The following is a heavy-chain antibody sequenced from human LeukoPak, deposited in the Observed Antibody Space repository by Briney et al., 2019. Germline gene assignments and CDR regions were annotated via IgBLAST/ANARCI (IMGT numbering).Heavy chain of an antibody. CDR3: ARSGGYSSGWTIFDY. J-gene: IGHJ4*02. V-gene: IGHV3-74*01. CDR1: GFTFSSYW. Sequence: PTGGSLRLSCAASGFTFSSYWMHWVRQAPGKGLVWVSRINSDGSSTSYADSVKGRFTISRDNAKNTLYLQMNSLRTEDTAVYYCARSGGYSSGWTIFDYWGQGTLVTVSS. D-gene: IGHD6-19*01. CDR2: INSDGSST.